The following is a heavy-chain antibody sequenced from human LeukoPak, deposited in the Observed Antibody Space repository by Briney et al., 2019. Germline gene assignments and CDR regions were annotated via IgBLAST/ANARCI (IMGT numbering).Heavy chain of an antibody. CDR1: GFTFSSYG. CDR2: ISTDGSST. D-gene: IGHD6-6*01. Sequence: PGDYLSLSCAASGFTFSSYGMHWVRLAPGKGLVWVSRISTDGSSTNSADSVKGRFTISRDNAKNTLYLEMNSLRAEDTAVYYCVREYSSSSGRAFDIWGQGTMVTVS. CDR3: VREYSSSSGRAFDI. J-gene: IGHJ3*02. V-gene: IGHV3-74*01.